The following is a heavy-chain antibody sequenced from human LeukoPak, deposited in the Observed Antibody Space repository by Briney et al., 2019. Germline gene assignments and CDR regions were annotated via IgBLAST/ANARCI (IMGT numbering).Heavy chain of an antibody. V-gene: IGHV4-38-2*01. CDR1: GYSISSGYY. D-gene: IGHD3-22*01. CDR2: IYHSGST. Sequence: SETLSLTCAVSGYSISSGYYWGWIRQPPGKGLEWIGRIYHSGSTYYNPSLKSRVTISVDTYKNQFSLKLSSVTAADTAVYYCASPRGYYDSSGYLSNWFDPWGQGTLVTVSS. CDR3: ASPRGYYDSSGYLSNWFDP. J-gene: IGHJ5*02.